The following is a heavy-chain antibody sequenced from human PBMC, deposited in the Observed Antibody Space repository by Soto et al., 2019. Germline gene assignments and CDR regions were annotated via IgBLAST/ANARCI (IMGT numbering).Heavy chain of an antibody. CDR1: GYIFANDW. CDR3: ARRVAAHPYFDF. D-gene: IGHD6-6*01. CDR2: IFPGDSDT. V-gene: IGHV5-51*01. J-gene: IGHJ4*02. Sequence: GESVKISCTGSGYIFANDWIAWVRQMPGKGLEWMGIIFPGDSDTRYSPSFQGQVTISADKSINTAYLQWSSLKASDTAVYYCARRVAAHPYFDFWGQGALVTVSS.